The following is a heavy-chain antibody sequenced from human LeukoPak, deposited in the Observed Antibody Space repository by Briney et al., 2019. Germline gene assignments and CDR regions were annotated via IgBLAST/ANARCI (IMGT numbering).Heavy chain of an antibody. CDR2: ISSSGSTI. Sequence: GGSLRLSCAASGFTFSSYEMNWVRQAPGKGLEWVSYISSSGSTIYYADSVKGRFTISRDNAKNSLYLQMNSLRAEDTTVYYCEELGITMIGGVWGKGTTVTISS. V-gene: IGHV3-48*03. D-gene: IGHD3-10*02. J-gene: IGHJ6*04. CDR1: GFTFSSYE. CDR3: EELGITMIGGV.